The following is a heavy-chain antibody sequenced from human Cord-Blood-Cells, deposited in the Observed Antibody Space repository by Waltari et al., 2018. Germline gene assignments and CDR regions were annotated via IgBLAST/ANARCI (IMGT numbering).Heavy chain of an antibody. Sequence: QVQLQQWGAGLLKPSETLSLTCAVYGGSFSGYYWSWIRQPPGKGLEWIGEINHSGSTNYNPSLKSRVTISVDTSKNQVSLKLSSVTAADTAVYYCARQPETTYCFDYWGQGTLVTVSS. CDR1: GGSFSGYY. J-gene: IGHJ4*02. CDR2: INHSGST. V-gene: IGHV4-34*01. CDR3: ARQPETTYCFDY. D-gene: IGHD1-1*01.